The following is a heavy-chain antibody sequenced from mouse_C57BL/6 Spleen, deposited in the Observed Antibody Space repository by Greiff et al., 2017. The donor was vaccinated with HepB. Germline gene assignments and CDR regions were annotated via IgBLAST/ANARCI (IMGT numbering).Heavy chain of an antibody. CDR1: GYAFTNYL. V-gene: IGHV1-54*01. CDR2: INPGSGGT. CDR3: ARWACYYPDY. J-gene: IGHJ2*01. D-gene: IGHD2-3*01. Sequence: VQLQQSGAELVRPGTSVKVSCKASGYAFTNYLIEWVKQRPGQGLEWIGVINPGSGGTNYNEKFKGKATLTADKSSSTAYMQLSSLTSEDSAVYFCARWACYYPDYWGQGTTLTVSS.